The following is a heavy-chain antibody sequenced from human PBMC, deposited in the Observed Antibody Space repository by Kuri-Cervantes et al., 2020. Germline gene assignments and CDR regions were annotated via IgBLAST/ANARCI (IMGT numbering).Heavy chain of an antibody. CDR1: GYTFISYC. Sequence: ASVKVSCKAPGYTFISYCMHWVRQAPGQGLEWMGWINPNSGGTNYAQRFQGRVTMTRDTSISTAYMELSSLRSDDTAVYYCARDRADYEPDFHYWGQGTLVTVSS. CDR3: ARDRADYEPDFHY. V-gene: IGHV1-2*02. D-gene: IGHD4-17*01. J-gene: IGHJ4*02. CDR2: INPNSGGT.